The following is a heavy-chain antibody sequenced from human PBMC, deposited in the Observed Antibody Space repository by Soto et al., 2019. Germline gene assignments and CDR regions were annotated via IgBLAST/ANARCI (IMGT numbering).Heavy chain of an antibody. V-gene: IGHV3-30-3*01. J-gene: IGHJ6*02. CDR1: GFTFSSYA. D-gene: IGHD2-2*01. Sequence: GGSLRLSCAASGFTFSSYAMHWVRQAPGKGLEWVAVISYDGSNKYYADSVKGRFTISRDNSKNTLYLQMNSLRAEDTAVYYCARDQVVPAAMENYYYGMDVWGQGTTVTVSS. CDR2: ISYDGSNK. CDR3: ARDQVVPAAMENYYYGMDV.